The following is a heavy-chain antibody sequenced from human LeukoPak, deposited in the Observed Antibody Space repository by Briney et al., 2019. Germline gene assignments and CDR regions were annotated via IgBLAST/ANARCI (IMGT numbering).Heavy chain of an antibody. CDR3: ASWVGGYYYYMDV. CDR2: IIPIFGTA. V-gene: IGHV1-69*13. D-gene: IGHD2-15*01. Sequence: GASVKVSCKASGYTFTSYGISWVRQAPGQGLEWMGGIIPIFGTANYAQKFQGRVTITADGSTSTAYMELSSLRSEDTAVYYCASWVGGYYYYMDVWGKGTTVTVSS. CDR1: GYTFTSYG. J-gene: IGHJ6*03.